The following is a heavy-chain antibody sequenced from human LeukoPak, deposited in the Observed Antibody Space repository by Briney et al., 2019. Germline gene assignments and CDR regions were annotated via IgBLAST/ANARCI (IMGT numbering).Heavy chain of an antibody. CDR3: ARDRGAYCGGDCYLGFDY. CDR2: IAGSSGYI. V-gene: IGHV3-21*01. J-gene: IGHJ4*01. Sequence: PGGSLRLSCAASGFTFSSYTMNWVRQAPGKGLEWVSSIAGSSGYISYADSVKGRFTISRDNAKKSLYLQMTSLTAKDTAVYYCARDRGAYCGGDCYLGFDYWGRGTLVTVSS. CDR1: GFTFSSYT. D-gene: IGHD2-21*02.